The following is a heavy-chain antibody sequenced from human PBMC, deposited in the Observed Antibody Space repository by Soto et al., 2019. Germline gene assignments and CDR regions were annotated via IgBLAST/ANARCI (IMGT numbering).Heavy chain of an antibody. CDR2: IYYNGST. Sequence: PSETLSLTCTVSGGSVSSGSYYWSWIRQPPGKGLEWIGYIYYNGSTNYNPSLKSRVTISVDTSKNQFSLKLSSVTAADTAVYYCARDFHHDSSGADCRTFDYWGHGTLVTVSS. J-gene: IGHJ4*01. CDR1: GGSVSSGSYY. D-gene: IGHD2-21*02. V-gene: IGHV4-61*01. CDR3: ARDFHHDSSGADCRTFDY.